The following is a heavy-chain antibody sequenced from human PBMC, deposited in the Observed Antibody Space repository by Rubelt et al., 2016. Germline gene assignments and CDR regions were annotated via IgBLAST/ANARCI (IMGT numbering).Heavy chain of an antibody. D-gene: IGHD6-6*01. J-gene: IGHJ4*02. CDR1: GYTFTNYG. CDR2: ISAYNGNA. CDR3: ARDRSSSDY. V-gene: IGHV1-18*01. Sequence: QVQLVQSGAEVKKPGASVKVSCKASGYTFTNYGISWVRQAPGQGLEWMGWISAYNGNADYVQKLQGRITMTKDTATSTADRGLRRRKPDDTAVYDCARDRSSSDYWGQGTLVTVSS.